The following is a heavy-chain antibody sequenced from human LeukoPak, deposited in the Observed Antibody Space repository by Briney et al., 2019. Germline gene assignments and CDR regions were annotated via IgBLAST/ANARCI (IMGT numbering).Heavy chain of an antibody. V-gene: IGHV4-34*01. J-gene: IGHJ4*02. Sequence: SETLSLTCAVYGGSFSGYYWSWIRQPPGKGLEWIGEINHSGSTNYNPSLKSRVTISVDTPKNQFSMKLSSVTAADTAMYYCARLLYDRSGYYYFDCWGQGTLVTVSS. D-gene: IGHD3-22*01. CDR3: ARLLYDRSGYYYFDC. CDR2: INHSGST. CDR1: GGSFSGYY.